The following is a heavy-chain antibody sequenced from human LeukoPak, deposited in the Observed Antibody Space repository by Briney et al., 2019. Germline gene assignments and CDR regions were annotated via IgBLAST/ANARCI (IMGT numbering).Heavy chain of an antibody. J-gene: IGHJ3*02. CDR1: GYRFTSYW. CDR2: IYAGDSDT. D-gene: IGHD3-10*01. V-gene: IGHV5-51*01. Sequence: GESLKISCKGSGYRFTSYWIGWVRQMPGKGLEWMGIIYAGDSDTRYSPSFQGQVTISADKSISTAYLQWSSLKVSDTAMYYCARPRSGYQNDAFDIWGQGTMVTVSS. CDR3: ARPRSGYQNDAFDI.